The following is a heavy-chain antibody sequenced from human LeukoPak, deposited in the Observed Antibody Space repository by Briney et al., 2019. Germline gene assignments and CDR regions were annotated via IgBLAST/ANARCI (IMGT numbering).Heavy chain of an antibody. Sequence: ASVVVSCKASGYTFTSYGISWVRQAPGQGLEWMGWISAYNGNTNYAQKLQGRVTMTTDTSTSTAYMELRSLRSDDTAVYYCARDFYDSSGYRLDALDIWGQGTMVTVSS. CDR3: ARDFYDSSGYRLDALDI. D-gene: IGHD3-22*01. CDR1: GYTFTSYG. CDR2: ISAYNGNT. J-gene: IGHJ3*02. V-gene: IGHV1-18*01.